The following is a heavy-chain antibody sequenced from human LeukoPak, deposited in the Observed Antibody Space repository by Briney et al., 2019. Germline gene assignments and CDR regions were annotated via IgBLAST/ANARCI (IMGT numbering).Heavy chain of an antibody. Sequence: GGSLRLSCAASGFTFSSYSMNWVRQAPGKGLEWVSYISSSSSTIYYADSVKGRFTISRDNAKNSLYLQMNSLRAEDTAVYYCARDYYGSYYYYYYMDVWGKGTTVTVSS. J-gene: IGHJ6*03. CDR1: GFTFSSYS. CDR2: ISSSSSTI. V-gene: IGHV3-48*04. CDR3: ARDYYGSYYYYYYMDV. D-gene: IGHD3-10*01.